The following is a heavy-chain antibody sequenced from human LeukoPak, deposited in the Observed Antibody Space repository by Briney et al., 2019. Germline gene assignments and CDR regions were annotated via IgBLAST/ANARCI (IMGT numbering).Heavy chain of an antibody. Sequence: GGSLRLSCAASGFTFSSYSMNWVRQAPGKGLEWVSSISSSSSYIYYADSVKGRFTISRDNAKNSPYLQMNSLRAEDTAVYYCAKKGYYDGSGYYMYYFDHWGQGTLVTVSS. D-gene: IGHD3-22*01. J-gene: IGHJ4*02. CDR2: ISSSSSYI. CDR3: AKKGYYDGSGYYMYYFDH. V-gene: IGHV3-21*04. CDR1: GFTFSSYS.